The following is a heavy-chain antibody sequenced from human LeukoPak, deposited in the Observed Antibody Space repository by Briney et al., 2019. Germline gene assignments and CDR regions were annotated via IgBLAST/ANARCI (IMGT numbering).Heavy chain of an antibody. D-gene: IGHD2/OR15-2a*01. CDR3: VGSKAPFFYFDY. CDR2: ISSTGSTI. CDR1: GFTFSAYS. V-gene: IGHV3-48*01. Sequence: GGSLRLSCAASGFTFSAYSLRWVRQAPGKGLEWLSYISSTGSTIYYAGSVKGRFTISRDNAKNSLYLQMNSLRAEDTAVYYCVGSKAPFFYFDYWGQGILVTVPS. J-gene: IGHJ4*02.